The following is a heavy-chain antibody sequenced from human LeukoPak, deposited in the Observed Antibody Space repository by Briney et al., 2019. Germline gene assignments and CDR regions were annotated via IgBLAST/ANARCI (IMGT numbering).Heavy chain of an antibody. Sequence: GGSLRPSCAASGFTFSSYAMSWVRQAPGKGLEWVSAISGSGGSTYYADSVKGRFTISRDNSKNTLYLQMNSLRAEDTAVYYCAKDRPTLKYYYDSIPLDYWGQGTLVTVSS. CDR1: GFTFSSYA. CDR2: ISGSGGST. V-gene: IGHV3-23*01. D-gene: IGHD3-22*01. CDR3: AKDRPTLKYYYDSIPLDY. J-gene: IGHJ4*02.